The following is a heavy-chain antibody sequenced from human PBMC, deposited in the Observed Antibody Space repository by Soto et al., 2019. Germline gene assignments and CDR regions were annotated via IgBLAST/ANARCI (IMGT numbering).Heavy chain of an antibody. Sequence: SSVKVSGKASGGTFSSYAISWVGQAPGQGLEWMGGIIPIFGTANSAQKFQGRVTITADESISTAYMELSSLRSEDTAVYYCTRDGCNYGGYYGMDVWGQGTTVTVSS. D-gene: IGHD5-12*01. CDR3: TRDGCNYGGYYGMDV. V-gene: IGHV1-69*13. CDR1: GGTFSSYA. CDR2: IIPIFGTA. J-gene: IGHJ6*02.